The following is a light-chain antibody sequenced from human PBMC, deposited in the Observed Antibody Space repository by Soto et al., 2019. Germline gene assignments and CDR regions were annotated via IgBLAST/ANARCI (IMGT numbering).Light chain of an antibody. Sequence: EIVLTQSPATLSLSPGERATLSCRASQSVSSYLAWYQQKPGKAPRLLIYDASNRATGIPARFSGSGSGTDFTLTISSLEPEDFAVYYCQQRSNWPRGTFGQGTKVDIK. CDR2: DAS. V-gene: IGKV3-11*01. J-gene: IGKJ1*01. CDR1: QSVSSY. CDR3: QQRSNWPRGT.